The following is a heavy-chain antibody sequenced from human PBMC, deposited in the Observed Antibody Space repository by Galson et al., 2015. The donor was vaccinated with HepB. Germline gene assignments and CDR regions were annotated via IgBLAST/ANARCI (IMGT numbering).Heavy chain of an antibody. V-gene: IGHV3-23*01. J-gene: IGHJ4*02. CDR3: AKVQGNTAGGRGNYFDY. D-gene: IGHD5-18*01. Sequence: SLRLSCAASGFIFSTYGMSWVRQAPGKGLEWVAYISGSDSSTGYGDSVKGRFTISRDNSKNTLYLQMNSLRAEDTALYYCAKVQGNTAGGRGNYFDYWGRGTLVTVSS. CDR1: GFIFSTYG. CDR2: ISGSDSST.